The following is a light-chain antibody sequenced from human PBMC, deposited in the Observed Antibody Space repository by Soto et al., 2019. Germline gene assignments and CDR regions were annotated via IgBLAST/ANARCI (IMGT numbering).Light chain of an antibody. CDR3: HQYNSYHT. V-gene: IGKV1-5*01. CDR2: DAS. Sequence: EIQMTQSPATLSASVGDRVTITCRASQSVRSWLAWYQQKPGTAPKLLIYDASTLESGVPSRFSGSGSGTEFTLTISSLQPDDFATYYCHQYNSYHTFGGGTKVDI. CDR1: QSVRSW. J-gene: IGKJ4*01.